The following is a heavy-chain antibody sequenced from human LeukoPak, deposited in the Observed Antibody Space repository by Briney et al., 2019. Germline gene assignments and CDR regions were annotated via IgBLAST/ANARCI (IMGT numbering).Heavy chain of an antibody. CDR1: GFTSSSYV. CDR3: ARDGTYGGNRPFDY. V-gene: IGHV3-48*03. CDR2: ISSSGSTI. Sequence: PGGSLRLSCAASGFTSSSYVMHWVRQAPGKGLEWVTYISSSGSTIYYADSVKGRFTISRDNAKNSLYLQMNSLRAEDTAVYYCARDGTYGGNRPFDYWGQETLVTVSS. D-gene: IGHD4-23*01. J-gene: IGHJ4*02.